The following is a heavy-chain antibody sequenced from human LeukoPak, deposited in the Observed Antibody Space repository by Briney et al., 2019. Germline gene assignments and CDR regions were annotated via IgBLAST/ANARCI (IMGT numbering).Heavy chain of an antibody. J-gene: IGHJ4*02. CDR2: IKQDGSDI. D-gene: IGHD3-16*01. CDR3: TRGGRLHPQSPY. V-gene: IGHV3-7*01. CDR1: GFSFSTYW. Sequence: GGSLRLFCAASGFSFSTYWMSWVRQAPGKGLEWVANIKQDGSDIYYVDSVKGRFIISRDNAKNSLYLQMSSLRAEDTAVYYCTRGGRLHPQSPYWGQGTLVTVSS.